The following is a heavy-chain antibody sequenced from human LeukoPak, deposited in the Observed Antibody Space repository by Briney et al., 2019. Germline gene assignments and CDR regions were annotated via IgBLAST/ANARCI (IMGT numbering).Heavy chain of an antibody. Sequence: SVKVSCKASGGTFSSYAISWVRQAPGQGLEWMGGIIPIFGTANYAQKFQGRVTITADESTSTAYMELSSLRSEDTAVYYCARDRGSSGSKKYYYYYGMDVWGQGTTVTVSS. CDR3: ARDRGSSGSKKYYYYYGMDV. V-gene: IGHV1-69*13. CDR2: IIPIFGTA. J-gene: IGHJ6*02. D-gene: IGHD6-19*01. CDR1: GGTFSSYA.